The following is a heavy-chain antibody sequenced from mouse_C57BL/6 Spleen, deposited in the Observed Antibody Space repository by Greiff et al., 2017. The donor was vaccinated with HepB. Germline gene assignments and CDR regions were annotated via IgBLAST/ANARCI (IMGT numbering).Heavy chain of an antibody. Sequence: VQLQQSGAELVRPGASVTLSCKASGYTFTDYEMHWVKQTPVHGLEWIGAIDPETGGTAYNQKFKGKAILTADKSSSTAYMELRSLTSEDSAVYYCTLTTGYAMDYWGQGTSVTVSS. CDR2: IDPETGGT. D-gene: IGHD1-1*01. V-gene: IGHV1-15*01. CDR1: GYTFTDYE. CDR3: TLTTGYAMDY. J-gene: IGHJ4*01.